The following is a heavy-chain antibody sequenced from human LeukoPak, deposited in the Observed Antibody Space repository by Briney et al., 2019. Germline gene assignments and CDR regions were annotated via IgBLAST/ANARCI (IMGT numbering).Heavy chain of an antibody. D-gene: IGHD3-22*01. V-gene: IGHV3-48*04. Sequence: GGSLRLSCAASGFTFSSYGMSWVRQAPGKGLEWVSYISSSGSTIYYADSVKGRFTISRDNAKNSLYLQMNSLRAEDTAVYYCARPRLYYYDSSGGGYFDYWGQGTLVTVSS. CDR3: ARPRLYYYDSSGGGYFDY. CDR1: GFTFSSYG. CDR2: ISSSGSTI. J-gene: IGHJ4*02.